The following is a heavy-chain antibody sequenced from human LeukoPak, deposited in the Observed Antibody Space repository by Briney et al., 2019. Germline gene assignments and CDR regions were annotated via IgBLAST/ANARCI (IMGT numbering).Heavy chain of an antibody. CDR3: AKDCSSTSCQGHDAFDI. D-gene: IGHD2-2*01. CDR2: ISYDGNEK. CDR1: GFTFSHYA. Sequence: GGSLRLSCAASGFTFSHYAMHWVRQAPGKGLEWVAVISYDGNEKYYADSVKGRFTISRDNSKNTLYLQMNSLRAEDTAVYYCAKDCSSTSCQGHDAFDIWGQGTMVTVSS. J-gene: IGHJ3*02. V-gene: IGHV3-30*07.